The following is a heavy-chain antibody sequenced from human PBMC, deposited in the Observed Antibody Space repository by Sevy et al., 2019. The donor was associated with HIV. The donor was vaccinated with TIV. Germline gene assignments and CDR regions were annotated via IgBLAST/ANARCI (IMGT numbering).Heavy chain of an antibody. J-gene: IGHJ5*02. CDR2: IYSGGST. D-gene: IGHD3-3*01. V-gene: IGHV3-53*01. CDR3: ARGRGVFGVVVINWFAP. CDR1: GFTVSSSY. Sequence: GGSLRIYCAASGFTVSSSYMTWVRQPPGKGLEWVSVIYSGGSTYYADSVKGRFTISRDNSKNTLYLQMNNLRADDTAVYYCARGRGVFGVVVINWFAPWGQGALFTFSS.